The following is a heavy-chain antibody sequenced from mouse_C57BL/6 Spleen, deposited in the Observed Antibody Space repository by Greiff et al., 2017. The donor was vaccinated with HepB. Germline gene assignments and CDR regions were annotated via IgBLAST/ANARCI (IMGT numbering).Heavy chain of an antibody. CDR2: IYPGSGST. V-gene: IGHV1-55*01. CDR3: ANNWDESDY. Sequence: QVQLQQPGAELVKPGASVKMSCKASGYTFTSYWITWVKQRPGQGLEWIGDIYPGSGSTNYNEKFKSKATLTLDTSSSTAYMQLSSLTSEDSAVYYCANNWDESDYWGQGTTLTVSS. D-gene: IGHD4-1*01. J-gene: IGHJ2*01. CDR1: GYTFTSYW.